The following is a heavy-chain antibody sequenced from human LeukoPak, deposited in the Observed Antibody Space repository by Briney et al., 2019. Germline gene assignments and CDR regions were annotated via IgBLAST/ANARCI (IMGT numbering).Heavy chain of an antibody. CDR1: GFTFSSYS. V-gene: IGHV3-21*01. CDR3: ATEGGYCSGGSCYSEGYFDY. Sequence: GGSLRLSCAASGFTFSSYSMNWVRQAPGKGLELVSSISSSSSYIYYADSVKGRFTISRDNAKNSLYLQMNSLRAEDTAVYYCATEGGYCSGGSCYSEGYFDYWGQGTLVTVSS. CDR2: ISSSSSYI. J-gene: IGHJ4*02. D-gene: IGHD2-15*01.